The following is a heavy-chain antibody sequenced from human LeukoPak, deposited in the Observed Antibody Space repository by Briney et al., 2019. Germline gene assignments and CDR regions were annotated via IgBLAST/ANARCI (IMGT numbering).Heavy chain of an antibody. CDR3: ASAGHDGIGYKVC. V-gene: IGHV4-4*02. CDR2: IYHSGSA. Sequence: PSGTLSLTCAVSGGSISSSNWWSWVRQPPGKGLEWIGEIYHSGSANYNPSLKTRVTISVDKSKNQFSLRLSSVTAADTAVYYCASAGHDGIGYKVCWGQGTLVTVSS. J-gene: IGHJ4*02. D-gene: IGHD3-22*01. CDR1: GGSISSSNW.